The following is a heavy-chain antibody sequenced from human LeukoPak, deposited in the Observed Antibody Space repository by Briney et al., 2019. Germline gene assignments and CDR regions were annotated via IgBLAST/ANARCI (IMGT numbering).Heavy chain of an antibody. CDR3: AKGSPPDYYDSGVYYPWRYYSMDV. J-gene: IGHJ6*02. CDR1: GFTFSSDS. Sequence: PGGSLRLSCAASGFTFSSDSMSWVRQAPGRGLEWISIISSGSDTTYYADSVKGRFTISRDNSKNTLYLQMHSLRVEDTAVFYCAKGSPPDYYDSGVYYPWRYYSMDVWGQGTTVTVSS. V-gene: IGHV3-23*01. CDR2: ISSGSDTT. D-gene: IGHD3-22*01.